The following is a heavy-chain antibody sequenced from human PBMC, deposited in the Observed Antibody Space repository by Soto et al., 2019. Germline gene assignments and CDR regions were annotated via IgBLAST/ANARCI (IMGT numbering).Heavy chain of an antibody. CDR3: VSWLTTHFDY. D-gene: IGHD1-26*01. Sequence: GGSLRLSCAASGFSFGSYALSWVRQAPGTGLEWVSTLNLDGSNTHYADSVKGRFTISRDNSRNTLCLQMNSLRAADTALYYCVSWLTTHFDYWGQGTPVTVSS. CDR2: LNLDGSNT. J-gene: IGHJ4*02. CDR1: GFSFGSYA. V-gene: IGHV3-23*01.